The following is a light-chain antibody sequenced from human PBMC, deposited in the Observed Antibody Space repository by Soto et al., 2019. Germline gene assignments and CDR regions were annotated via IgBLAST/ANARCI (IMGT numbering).Light chain of an antibody. V-gene: IGLV2-14*01. CDR2: EVN. CDR1: SSDIGAYDY. Sequence: QSALTQPASLSGSPGQSITISCTGTSSDIGAYDYVSWFQQHPGKAPKLMISEVNNRPSGVSNRFSGSKSGNTAYLTISGLQVEDEEEDFCCSFTATSTHVFGTGTKVTVL. CDR3: CSFTATSTHV. J-gene: IGLJ1*01.